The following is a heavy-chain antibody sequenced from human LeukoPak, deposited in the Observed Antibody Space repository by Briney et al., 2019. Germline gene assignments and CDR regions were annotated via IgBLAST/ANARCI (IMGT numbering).Heavy chain of an antibody. Sequence: SETLSLTCTVSGGSISSSRHFWGWIRQPPGKGLEWIGSMFYTGTPFYSPSFKSRITISVDTSNNQFSLKLSSVTAADTAVYYCARLTQYYDYVWGSDRNHFDYWGQGTLVTVSS. CDR3: ARLTQYYDYVWGSDRNHFDY. V-gene: IGHV4-39*01. D-gene: IGHD3-16*02. CDR1: GGSISSSRHF. CDR2: MFYTGTP. J-gene: IGHJ4*02.